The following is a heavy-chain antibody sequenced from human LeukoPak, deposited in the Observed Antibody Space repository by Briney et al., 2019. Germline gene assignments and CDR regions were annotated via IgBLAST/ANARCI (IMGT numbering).Heavy chain of an antibody. CDR1: GFTFSSYE. CDR3: TGETYYLDH. V-gene: IGHV3-7*04. CDR2: INQDGSEK. Sequence: GGSLRLSCSASGFTFSSYEMSWVRQASGKGLEWVANINQDGSEKYYVDSVRGRFAISRDNAKHSLYLQMNSLRPEDTAMYYCTGETYYLDHWGQGALVTVSS. J-gene: IGHJ4*02.